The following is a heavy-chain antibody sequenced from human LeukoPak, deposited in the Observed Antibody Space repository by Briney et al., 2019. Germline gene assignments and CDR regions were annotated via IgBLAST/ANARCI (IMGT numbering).Heavy chain of an antibody. CDR2: IKQEGSEK. Sequence: PGGSLRLSCAASGFTFSSYWMSWVRQAPGKGLEWVANIKQEGSEKYYVDSVKGRFTISRDNAKNTLYLQMSSLRAEDTAVYYCARSYGSGSYGTFDIWGQGTRVTVSS. V-gene: IGHV3-7*01. J-gene: IGHJ3*02. CDR3: ARSYGSGSYGTFDI. CDR1: GFTFSSYW. D-gene: IGHD3-10*01.